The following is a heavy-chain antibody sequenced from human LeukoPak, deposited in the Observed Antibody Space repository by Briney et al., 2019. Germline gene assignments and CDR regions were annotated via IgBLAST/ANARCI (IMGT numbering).Heavy chain of an antibody. CDR3: ARGMTVFGVVIKSGMDV. V-gene: IGHV4-39*07. CDR1: GGSISSSSYY. Sequence: PSETLSLTCTVSGGSISSSSYYWGWIRQPPGKGLEWIGSIYYSGSTYYNPSLKSRVTISLDTSKNQFSLKLTSVTAADTAVYYCARGMTVFGVVIKSGMDVWGQGTTVTVSS. D-gene: IGHD3-3*01. CDR2: IYYSGST. J-gene: IGHJ6*02.